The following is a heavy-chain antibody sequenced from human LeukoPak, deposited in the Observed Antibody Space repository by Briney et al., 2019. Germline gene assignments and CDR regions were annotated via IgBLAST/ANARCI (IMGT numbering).Heavy chain of an antibody. J-gene: IGHJ4*02. V-gene: IGHV3-48*01. CDR3: ARGRVGATQDY. CDR2: ISSSSSTI. D-gene: IGHD1-26*01. CDR1: GFTFSSYS. Sequence: GGSLRLSCAASGFTFSSYSMNWVRQAPGKGLEGVSYISSSSSTIYYADSVKGRFTISRDNAKNSLYLQMNSLRAENTAVYYCARGRVGATQDYWGQGTLVTVSS.